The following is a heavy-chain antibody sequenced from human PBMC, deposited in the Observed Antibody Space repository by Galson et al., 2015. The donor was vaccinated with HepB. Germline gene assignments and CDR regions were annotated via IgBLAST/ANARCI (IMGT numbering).Heavy chain of an antibody. CDR3: ARDAVSRPGIAAAGTQPTLGY. CDR1: GFTFSSYA. CDR2: ISYDGSNK. Sequence: SLRLSCAASGFTFSSYAMHWVRQAPGKGLEWVAVISYDGSNKYYADSVKGRFTISRDNSKNTLYLQMNSLRAEDTAVYYCARDAVSRPGIAAAGTQPTLGYWGQGTQVTVSS. V-gene: IGHV3-30*04. J-gene: IGHJ4*02. D-gene: IGHD6-13*01.